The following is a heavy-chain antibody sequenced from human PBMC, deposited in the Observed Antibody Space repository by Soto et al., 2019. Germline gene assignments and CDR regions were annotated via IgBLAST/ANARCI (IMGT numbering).Heavy chain of an antibody. J-gene: IGHJ4*02. D-gene: IGHD3-3*01. CDR2: MYYSGST. Sequence: PSETLSLTCAVDGGSFSGSYWSWILQPPGNGLEWIWIMYYSGSTYYNPSLKSRVTMSVDTSKNQFSLKLRSVTAADTDLYYCARSSSRAFRYLEWVDPLDCWGQGTPVTVPS. CDR1: GGSFSGSY. CDR3: ARSSSRAFRYLEWVDPLDC. V-gene: IGHV4-34*01.